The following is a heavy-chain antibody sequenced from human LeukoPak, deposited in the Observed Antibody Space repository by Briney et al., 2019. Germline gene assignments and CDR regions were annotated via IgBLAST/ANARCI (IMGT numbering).Heavy chain of an antibody. CDR1: GFSFGDYY. CDR3: ARDRTRNPWKYCSSTSCYADY. V-gene: IGHV3-11*04. D-gene: IGHD2-2*01. CDR2: ISTSGSTI. J-gene: IGHJ4*02. Sequence: PGGSLRLSCAASGFSFGDYYMSWIRQAPGKGLEWVSYISTSGSTIYYTDSVKGRFTISRDNSKNTLYLQMNSLRAEDTAVYYCARDRTRNPWKYCSSTSCYADYWGQGTLVAVSS.